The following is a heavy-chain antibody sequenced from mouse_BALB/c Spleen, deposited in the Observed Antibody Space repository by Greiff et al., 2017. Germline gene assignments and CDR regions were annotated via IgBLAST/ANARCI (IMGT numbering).Heavy chain of an antibody. CDR3: ARCLSTMITTWAMDY. CDR1: GFTFSSFG. V-gene: IGHV5-17*02. J-gene: IGHJ4*01. Sequence: EVHLVESGGGLVQPGGSRKLSCAASGFTFSSFGMHWVRQAPEKGLEWVAYISSGSSTIYYADTVKGRFTISRDNPKNTLFLQMTSLRSEDTAMYYCARCLSTMITTWAMDYWGQGTSVTVSS. D-gene: IGHD2-4*01. CDR2: ISSGSSTI.